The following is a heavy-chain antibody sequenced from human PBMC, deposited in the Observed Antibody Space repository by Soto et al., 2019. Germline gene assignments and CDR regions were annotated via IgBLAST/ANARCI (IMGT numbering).Heavy chain of an antibody. CDR2: IIPILGIA. J-gene: IGHJ4*02. D-gene: IGHD3-16*01. V-gene: IGHV1-69*04. Sequence: GAQVKVSCKACGGTFSSYTISWVRQAPGQGLEWMGRIIPILGIANYAQKFQGRVTITADKSTSTAYMELSSLRSEDTAVYYCARDLGNSFDYWGQGTLVTVSS. CDR1: GGTFSSYT. CDR3: ARDLGNSFDY.